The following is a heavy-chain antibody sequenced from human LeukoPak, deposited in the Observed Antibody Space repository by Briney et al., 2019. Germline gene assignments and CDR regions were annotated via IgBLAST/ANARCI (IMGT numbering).Heavy chain of an antibody. D-gene: IGHD6-13*01. Sequence: GWINPNSGGTNYAQKFQGRVTMTRDTSISTAYMELSRLRSDDTAVYYCARSSLTAAGPDYWGQGTLVTVSS. V-gene: IGHV1-2*02. CDR3: ARSSLTAAGPDY. J-gene: IGHJ4*02. CDR2: INPNSGGT.